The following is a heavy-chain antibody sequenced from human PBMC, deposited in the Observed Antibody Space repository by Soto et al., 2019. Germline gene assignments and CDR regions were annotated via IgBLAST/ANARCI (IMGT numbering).Heavy chain of an antibody. CDR2: IWYDGSNK. Sequence: GGSLRLSCAASGFTFSSYGMHWVRQAPGKGLEWVAVIWYDGSNKYYADSVKGRFTISRDNSKNTLYLQMNSLRAEDTAVYYCASQGDVYDSSGYLNAGAFDIWGQGTMVTVSS. CDR3: ASQGDVYDSSGYLNAGAFDI. D-gene: IGHD3-22*01. V-gene: IGHV3-33*01. CDR1: GFTFSSYG. J-gene: IGHJ3*02.